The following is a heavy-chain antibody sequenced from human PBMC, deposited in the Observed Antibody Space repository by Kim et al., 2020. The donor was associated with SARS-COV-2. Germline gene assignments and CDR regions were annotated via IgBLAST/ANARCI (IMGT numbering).Heavy chain of an antibody. CDR2: IYYSGST. J-gene: IGHJ4*02. D-gene: IGHD6-13*01. CDR3: ARQGIAAAGI. CDR1: GGSISSSSYY. Sequence: SETLSLTCTVSGGSISSSSYYWGWIRQPPGKGLEWIGSIYYSGSTYYNPSLKSRVTISVDTSKNQFSLKLSSVTAADTAVYYCARQGIAAAGIWGQGTLVTVSS. V-gene: IGHV4-39*01.